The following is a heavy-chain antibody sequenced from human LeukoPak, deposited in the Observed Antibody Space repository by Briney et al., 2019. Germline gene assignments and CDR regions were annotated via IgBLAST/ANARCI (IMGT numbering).Heavy chain of an antibody. Sequence: GGSLRLSCAASAYTFSTYGMHWVRQAPGKGLEWVAVISYDGSNKYYADSVKGRFTISRDNSKNTLYLQMNSLRAEDTAVYYCGEDRFGNYDILTGPLGYWGQGTLVTASS. CDR2: ISYDGSNK. CDR1: AYTFSTYG. D-gene: IGHD3-9*01. V-gene: IGHV3-30*18. CDR3: GEDRFGNYDILTGPLGY. J-gene: IGHJ4*02.